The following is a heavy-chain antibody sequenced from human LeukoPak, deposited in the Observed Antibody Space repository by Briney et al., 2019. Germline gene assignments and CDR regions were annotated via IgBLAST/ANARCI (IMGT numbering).Heavy chain of an antibody. Sequence: SETLSLTCTVSGGSISSYYWSWIRQPPGKGLEWIGYIYYSGSTNYNPSLKSRVTISVDTSKNQFSLKLSSVTAADTAVYYCARDRSGYSSSWGQGTLVTVSS. CDR3: ARDRSGYSSS. J-gene: IGHJ4*02. D-gene: IGHD6-13*01. V-gene: IGHV4-59*01. CDR2: IYYSGST. CDR1: GGSISSYY.